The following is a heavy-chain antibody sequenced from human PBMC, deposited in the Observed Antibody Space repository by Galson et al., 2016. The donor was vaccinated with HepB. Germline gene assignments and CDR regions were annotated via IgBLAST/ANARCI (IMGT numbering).Heavy chain of an antibody. CDR2: VVVGTGNT. CDR1: GFTFSSST. D-gene: IGHD4-11*01. Sequence: SVKVSCKASGFTFSSSTVHWVRQARGQRLEWIGRVVVGTGNTNCAEKSQKRVTITRDMSASTAYMELSSLRFEDTAVYYCAAESSYINYGDYWGQGTLVTVSS. J-gene: IGHJ4*02. CDR3: AAESSYINYGDY. V-gene: IGHV1-58*01.